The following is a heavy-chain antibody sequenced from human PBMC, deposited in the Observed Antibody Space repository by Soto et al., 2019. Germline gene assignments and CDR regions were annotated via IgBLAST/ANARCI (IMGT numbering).Heavy chain of an antibody. CDR2: IKKDGGEK. CDR3: ARVSLVATTIYYYYGMDV. CDR1: GFTFSSYW. J-gene: IGHJ6*02. Sequence: EVQLVESGGGLVQPGGSLRLSCAASGFTFSSYWMSWVRQAPGKGLEWVANIKKDGGEKYYVDSVKGRFTISRDNAKNSLYLQMNSLRAEDTAVYYCARVSLVATTIYYYYGMDVWGQGTTVTVSS. D-gene: IGHD5-12*01. V-gene: IGHV3-7*05.